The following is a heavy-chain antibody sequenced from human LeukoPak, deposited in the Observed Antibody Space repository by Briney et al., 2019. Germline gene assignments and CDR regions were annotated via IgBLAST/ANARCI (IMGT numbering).Heavy chain of an antibody. Sequence: GGSLRLSCAASGFTFSSTYRSRVRQAPGVGLEWVSAIDGGGGSTWHADSVKGRFTISRDNSKNTLYMQMNSLRAEDTAVYYCAKDFYDNSGSRYDYWGQGTLVTVSS. D-gene: IGHD3-22*01. CDR1: GFTFSSTY. V-gene: IGHV3-23*01. CDR2: IDGGGGST. J-gene: IGHJ4*02. CDR3: AKDFYDNSGSRYDY.